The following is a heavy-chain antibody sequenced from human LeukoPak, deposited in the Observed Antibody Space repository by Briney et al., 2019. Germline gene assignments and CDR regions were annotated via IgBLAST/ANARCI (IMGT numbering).Heavy chain of an antibody. CDR1: GASISSYY. V-gene: IGHV4-59*12. CDR3: ARDRGLDYMDV. D-gene: IGHD3/OR15-3a*01. CDR2: IYYSGRT. Sequence: SETLSLTCTVSGASISSYYWSWIRQSPGKGLEWIGYIYYSGRTNYNPSLKSRVTMSVDTSKNQFSLKLSSVTAADTAVYYCARDRGLDYMDVWGKGTTVTISS. J-gene: IGHJ6*03.